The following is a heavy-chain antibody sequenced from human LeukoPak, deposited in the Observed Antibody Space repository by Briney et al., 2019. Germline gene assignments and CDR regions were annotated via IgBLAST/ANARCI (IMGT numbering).Heavy chain of an antibody. CDR1: GFTFSSYG. CDR2: IYSGGST. D-gene: IGHD2-2*01. V-gene: IGHV3-53*04. Sequence: GGSLRLSCAASGFTFSSYGMRWVRQAPGKGLEWVSVIYSGGSTYYADSVKGRFTISRHNSKNTLYLQMNSLRAEDTAVYYCARALGGAAADAFDIWGQGTMVTVSS. J-gene: IGHJ3*02. CDR3: ARALGGAAADAFDI.